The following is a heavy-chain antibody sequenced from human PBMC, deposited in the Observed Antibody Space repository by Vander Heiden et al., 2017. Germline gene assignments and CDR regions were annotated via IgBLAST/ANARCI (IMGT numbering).Heavy chain of an antibody. Sequence: QVQLVQSGAEVKKPGSSVKVSCKASGGTFRSYAISWVRQAPGQGLEWMGGIIPIFGTANYAQKFQGRVTITADESTSTAYMELSSLRSEDTAVYYCARLSTTKEGGWFDPWGQGTLVTVSS. V-gene: IGHV1-69*01. J-gene: IGHJ5*02. CDR3: ARLSTTKEGGWFDP. D-gene: IGHD1-26*01. CDR1: GGTFRSYA. CDR2: IIPIFGTA.